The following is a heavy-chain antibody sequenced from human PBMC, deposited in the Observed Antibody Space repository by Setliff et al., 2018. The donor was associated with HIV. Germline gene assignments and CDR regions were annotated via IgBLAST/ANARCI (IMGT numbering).Heavy chain of an antibody. CDR1: GFIVSSTY. J-gene: IGHJ1*01. V-gene: IGHV3-53*01. Sequence: GGSLRLSCEASGFIVSSTYMSWVRQAPGKGLEWISVIYSSGGKYYADSVKGRFTISRDNAKNSLYLQMNSLRAEDTALYYCAREGPTVTTRYFHHWGQGTLVTVSS. D-gene: IGHD4-17*01. CDR2: IYSSGGK. CDR3: AREGPTVTTRYFHH.